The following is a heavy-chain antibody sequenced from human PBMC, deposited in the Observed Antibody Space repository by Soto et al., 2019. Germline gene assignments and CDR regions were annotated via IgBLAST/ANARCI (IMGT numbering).Heavy chain of an antibody. Sequence: QVQLVQSGAEVKKPGASVKVSCKASGYTFAYYEITWVRQAPGQGLEWMGWISAYSGSRNYAQKLQGRLTMTTDTSTNTASMELRSLTSDDTAVYYCARVVKAGDYGDYGKYYFDYWGHGTLVTVSS. CDR1: GYTFAYYE. D-gene: IGHD4-17*01. CDR2: ISAYSGSR. J-gene: IGHJ4*01. CDR3: ARVVKAGDYGDYGKYYFDY. V-gene: IGHV1-18*04.